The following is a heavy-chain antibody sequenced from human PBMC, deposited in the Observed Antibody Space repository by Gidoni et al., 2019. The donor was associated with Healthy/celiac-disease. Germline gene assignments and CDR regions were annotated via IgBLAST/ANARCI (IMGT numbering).Heavy chain of an antibody. V-gene: IGHV4-59*01. CDR1: GGSISSYY. CDR3: ARSLHITDALIFGFRFDY. D-gene: IGHD3-3*01. J-gene: IGHJ4*02. CDR2: IYYSGST. Sequence: QVQLQESGPGLVKPSETLSLTCTVSGGSISSYYWSWIRQPPGKGLEWIGYIYYSGSTNYNPSLKSRVTISVDTSKNQFSLKLSSVTAADTAVYYCARSLHITDALIFGFRFDYWGQGTLVTVSS.